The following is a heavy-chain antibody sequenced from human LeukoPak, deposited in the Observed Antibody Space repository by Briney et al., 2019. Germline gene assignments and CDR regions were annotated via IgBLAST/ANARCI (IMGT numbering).Heavy chain of an antibody. CDR1: GSTFSDYY. CDR2: ISDSGGST. Sequence: GGSLRLSCAASGSTFSDYYMSWVRQAPGKGLEWVSMISDSGGSTYYADSVKGRFTISRDYSKTTLYLQMNSLGAEDTAVYYCAREADYSSGYYDAFDVWGQGTLVTVSS. J-gene: IGHJ3*01. V-gene: IGHV3-23*01. CDR3: AREADYSSGYYDAFDV. D-gene: IGHD6-19*01.